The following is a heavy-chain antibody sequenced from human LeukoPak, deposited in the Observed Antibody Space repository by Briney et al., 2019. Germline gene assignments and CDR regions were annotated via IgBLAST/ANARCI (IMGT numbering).Heavy chain of an antibody. D-gene: IGHD1-1*01. Sequence: GGSLRLSCAASGFTFSTYVMSWVRQAPGKGLEWVSAISGSGGSTYYADSVKGRFTISRDNSKNTLYLQMNSLGADDTAVYYCAKGNWRYFDYWGQGTLVTVCS. CDR3: AKGNWRYFDY. CDR2: ISGSGGST. V-gene: IGHV3-23*01. J-gene: IGHJ4*02. CDR1: GFTFSTYV.